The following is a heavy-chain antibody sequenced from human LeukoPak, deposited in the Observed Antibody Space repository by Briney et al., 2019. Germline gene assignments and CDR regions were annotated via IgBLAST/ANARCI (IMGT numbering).Heavy chain of an antibody. Sequence: PGGSLGLSCAASGFTFSSYAMSWVRQAPGKGLEWVSAISGSGGSTYYADSVKGRFTISRDNSKNTLYLQMNSLRAEDTAVYYCAKVVQQLDWFDPWGQGTLVTVSS. D-gene: IGHD6-13*01. CDR2: ISGSGGST. CDR3: AKVVQQLDWFDP. V-gene: IGHV3-23*01. J-gene: IGHJ5*02. CDR1: GFTFSSYA.